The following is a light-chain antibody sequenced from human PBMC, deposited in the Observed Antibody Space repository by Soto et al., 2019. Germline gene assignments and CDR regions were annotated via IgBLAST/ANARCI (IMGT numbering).Light chain of an antibody. CDR3: QQYGTSPWT. Sequence: EIVLTQSPGTLSLFPGERATLSCRATQSVNSDYLAWYQQKPGQAPRLLIYIASRRATGIPDRFSGGGCGTDFALTINRLEPEDFAVYYCQQYGTSPWTFGQGTKVDIK. J-gene: IGKJ1*01. V-gene: IGKV3-20*01. CDR1: QSVNSDY. CDR2: IAS.